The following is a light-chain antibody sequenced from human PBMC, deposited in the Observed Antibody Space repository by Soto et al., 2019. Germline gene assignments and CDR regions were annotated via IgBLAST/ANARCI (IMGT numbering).Light chain of an antibody. J-gene: IGKJ4*01. V-gene: IGKV1-5*03. CDR1: QSVSNW. CDR3: QQYDTYSRT. CDR2: EGS. Sequence: DIQMTQSPSALSASVGDRVTITCRASQSVSNWLAWYRQKPGEAPKLLIYEGSTLEQVVPSRFRGSGSGTEFTLTISSLQPDDFATFDCQQYDTYSRTFGQGIKVEVK.